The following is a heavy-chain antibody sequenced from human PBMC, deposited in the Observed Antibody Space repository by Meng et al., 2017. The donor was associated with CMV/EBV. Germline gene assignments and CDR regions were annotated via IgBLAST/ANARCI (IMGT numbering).Heavy chain of an antibody. CDR1: GGSISSSSYY. V-gene: IGHV4-39*07. Sequence: QVQLQESGPGLVKPSGTLSLTCTVSGGSISSSSYYWGWIRQPPGKGLEWIGSIYYSGSTYYNPSLKSRVTISVDTSKNQFSLKLSSVTAADTAVYYCAREGNYYGSGSYYAYWGQGTLVTASS. CDR3: AREGNYYGSGSYYAY. J-gene: IGHJ4*02. CDR2: IYYSGST. D-gene: IGHD3-10*01.